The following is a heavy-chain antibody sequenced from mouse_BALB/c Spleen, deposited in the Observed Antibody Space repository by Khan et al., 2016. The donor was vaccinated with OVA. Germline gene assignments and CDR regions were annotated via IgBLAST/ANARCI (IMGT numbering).Heavy chain of an antibody. CDR3: ARTGYYSFDY. V-gene: IGHV5-17*02. D-gene: IGHD2-3*01. CDR1: GFTFSGFG. CDR2: ISSGSNTI. Sequence: EVELVESGGGLVQPGGSRKLSCAASGFTFSGFGMHWVRQAPEKGLEWVAFISSGSNTIYYADTVKGRFTISRDNPKKTLFLQMTGLRSEDTAMXFCARTGYYSFDYWGQGTTHTVSS. J-gene: IGHJ2*01.